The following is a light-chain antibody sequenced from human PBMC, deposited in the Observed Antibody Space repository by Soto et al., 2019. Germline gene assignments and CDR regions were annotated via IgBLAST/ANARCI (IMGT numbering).Light chain of an antibody. J-gene: IGKJ2*01. V-gene: IGKV3-11*01. CDR1: QSVNRD. CDR3: QQRRSWPST. CDR2: DIS. Sequence: EIVLTQSPATLPLSPGERATLSCRASQSVNRDLAWYQQKPGQAPRLLIYDISNTATGIPARFSGSGSGTDFTPTISSLEPEDFAVYYGQQRRSWPSTFGQGTKLEIK.